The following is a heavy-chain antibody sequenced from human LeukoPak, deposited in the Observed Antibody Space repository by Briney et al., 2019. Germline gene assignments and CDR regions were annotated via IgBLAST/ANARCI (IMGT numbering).Heavy chain of an antibody. CDR3: ARGEIVATIIWFDP. CDR1: GYMFTSYA. J-gene: IGHJ5*02. V-gene: IGHV1-2*06. D-gene: IGHD5-12*01. Sequence: GASVKVSCKASGYMFTSYAISWVRQAPGQGLEWMGRINPNSGGTNYAQKFQGRVTMTRDTSISTAYMELSRLRSDDTAVYYCARGEIVATIIWFDPWGQGTLVTVSS. CDR2: INPNSGGT.